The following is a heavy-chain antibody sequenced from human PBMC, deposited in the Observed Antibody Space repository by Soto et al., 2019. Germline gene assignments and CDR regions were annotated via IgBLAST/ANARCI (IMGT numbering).Heavy chain of an antibody. D-gene: IGHD6-19*01. J-gene: IGHJ4*02. CDR3: AKDPKTYSSGWYASQ. Sequence: PGGSLRLSCAASGFTFSSYGMHWVRQAPGKGLEWVAVISYDGSNKYYADSVKGRFTISRDNSKNTLYLQMNSLRAEDTAVYYCAKDPKTYSSGWYASQWGQGTLVTVSS. CDR1: GFTFSSYG. CDR2: ISYDGSNK. V-gene: IGHV3-30*18.